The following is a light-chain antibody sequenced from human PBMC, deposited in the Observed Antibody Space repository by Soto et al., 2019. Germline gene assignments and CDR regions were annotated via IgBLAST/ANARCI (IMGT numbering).Light chain of an antibody. J-gene: IGKJ1*01. V-gene: IGKV1-5*03. Sequence: DIQMTQSPSTLSASVGDRVIITCRARQSISIWLAWYQQRPGKAPNLLIYKASTLQSGVPSRFSGSGSGTEFSLTISSLQPDDFATYYCQQYNLLPWTFGQGTKVEIK. CDR1: QSISIW. CDR2: KAS. CDR3: QQYNLLPWT.